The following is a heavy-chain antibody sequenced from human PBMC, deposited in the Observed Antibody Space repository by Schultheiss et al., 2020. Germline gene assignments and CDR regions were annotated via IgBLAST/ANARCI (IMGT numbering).Heavy chain of an antibody. CDR2: ISYDGSNK. J-gene: IGHJ3*02. CDR3: ASQPSSGSQTRYDAFDI. V-gene: IGHV3-30*03. D-gene: IGHD1-26*01. CDR1: GFTVSSNY. Sequence: GGSLRLSCAASGFTVSSNYMSWVRQAPGKGLEWVAVISYDGSNKYYADSVKGRFTISRDNSKNTLYLQMNSLRAEDTAVYYCASQPSSGSQTRYDAFDIWGQGTMVTVSS.